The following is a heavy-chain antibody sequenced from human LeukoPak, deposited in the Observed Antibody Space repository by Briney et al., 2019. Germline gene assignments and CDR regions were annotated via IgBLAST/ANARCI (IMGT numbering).Heavy chain of an antibody. CDR2: ISHEGSAK. J-gene: IGHJ4*02. D-gene: IGHD6-19*01. V-gene: IGHV3-30*03. CDR3: ARTREQWQVLDY. Sequence: PGRSLRLSCAASGFTFSSYGMHWVRQAPGKGLEWLAVISHEGSAKYHADSVRGRFTISRDNSKNMVYLQMNSLRAEDTAVYYCARTREQWQVLDYWGQGTLVIVSS. CDR1: GFTFSSYG.